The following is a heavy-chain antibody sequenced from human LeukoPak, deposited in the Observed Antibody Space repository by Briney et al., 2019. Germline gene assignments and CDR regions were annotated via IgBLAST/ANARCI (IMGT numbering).Heavy chain of an antibody. CDR2: SYHSGTS. D-gene: IGHD4-23*01. CDR3: ARKYGSNAGYFDY. J-gene: IGHJ4*02. Sequence: SETLSLTCAVSGYSISTGYYWGWVRQPPGKGLEWIGNSYHSGTSYYNPSLKSRVSISVDTSKNQFSLKLRSVTAADTAVYYCARKYGSNAGYFDYWGQGGLVTVSS. CDR1: GYSISTGYY. V-gene: IGHV4-38-2*01.